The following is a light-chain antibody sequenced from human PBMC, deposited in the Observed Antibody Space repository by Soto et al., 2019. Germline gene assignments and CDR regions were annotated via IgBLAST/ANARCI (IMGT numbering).Light chain of an antibody. CDR2: AAS. CDR3: QQYNSHS. CDR1: QGISNF. Sequence: DIQLPHSPSFLSASIGDRVTITCRASQGISNFLAWYQQKPGKAPKPLIYAASSLQSGVPSRFSGSGSVTEFTLTISSLQSEDFATYYCQQYNSHSFGQGTKV. V-gene: IGKV1-9*01. J-gene: IGKJ1*01.